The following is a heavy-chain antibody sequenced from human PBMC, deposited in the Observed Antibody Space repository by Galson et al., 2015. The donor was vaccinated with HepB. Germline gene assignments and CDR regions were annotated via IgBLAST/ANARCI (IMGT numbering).Heavy chain of an antibody. D-gene: IGHD3-9*01. Sequence: SLRLSCAASGFTFSSYGMHWVRQAPGKGLEWVAVISYDGSNKYYADSVKGRFTISRDNSKNTLYLQMNSLRAEDTAVYYCAKDRDILTGSRGRNGMDVWGQGTTVTVSS. CDR1: GFTFSSYG. CDR2: ISYDGSNK. V-gene: IGHV3-30*18. J-gene: IGHJ6*02. CDR3: AKDRDILTGSRGRNGMDV.